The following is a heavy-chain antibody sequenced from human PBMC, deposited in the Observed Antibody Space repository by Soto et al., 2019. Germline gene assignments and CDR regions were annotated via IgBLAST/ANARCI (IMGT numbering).Heavy chain of an antibody. D-gene: IGHD3-10*01. CDR3: AKERYGQLWLEDYGLDV. Sequence: QVQLVESGGGVVQSGRSLRLSCAASGFTFSSYGIQWVRQAPGKGLEWVAVISDDGSNKYYADSVKGRFTTSRDNSKNKLYLQMNSLRPEDTAVYYCAKERYGQLWLEDYGLDVWGQGTTVTVSS. J-gene: IGHJ6*02. V-gene: IGHV3-30*18. CDR2: ISDDGSNK. CDR1: GFTFSSYG.